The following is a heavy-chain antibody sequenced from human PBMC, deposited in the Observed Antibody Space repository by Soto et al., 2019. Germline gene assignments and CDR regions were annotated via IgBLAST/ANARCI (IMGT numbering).Heavy chain of an antibody. Sequence: PSETLSLTCTVSGGSISSYYWSWIRQPPGKGLEWIGYIYYSGSTNYNPSLKSRVTISVDTSKNQFSLKLSSVTAADTAVYYCARRGRSNYLNYYYYYMDVWGKGTTVTVSS. D-gene: IGHD4-4*01. CDR3: ARRGRSNYLNYYYYYMDV. J-gene: IGHJ6*03. CDR1: GGSISSYY. CDR2: IYYSGST. V-gene: IGHV4-59*08.